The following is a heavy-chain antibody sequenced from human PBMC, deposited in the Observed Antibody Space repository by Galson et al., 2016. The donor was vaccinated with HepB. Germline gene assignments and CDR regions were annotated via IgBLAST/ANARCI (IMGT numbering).Heavy chain of an antibody. Sequence: GWIRQPPGKGLEWIGSIYYSGSTYYNPSLKSRVTISVDTSKNQFSLKLSSVTAADTAVYYCARARPVYDILTGYYPNWFDPWGQGTLVTVSS. J-gene: IGHJ5*02. V-gene: IGHV4-39*01. CDR3: ARARPVYDILTGYYPNWFDP. D-gene: IGHD3-9*01. CDR2: IYYSGST.